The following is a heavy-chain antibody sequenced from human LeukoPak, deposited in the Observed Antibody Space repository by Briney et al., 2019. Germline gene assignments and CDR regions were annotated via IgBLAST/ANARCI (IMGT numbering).Heavy chain of an antibody. CDR2: ISGVYDNI. CDR3: ARGGAHGMDV. D-gene: IGHD1-26*01. Sequence: GESLRLSCAASGFTFSDYYMTWIRQAPGRGLEWVSYISGVYDNIYYGDSVKGRFTISRDNAKNSVYLQMSSLRADDTAVYYCARGGAHGMDVWGQGTTVTVSS. CDR1: GFTFSDYY. V-gene: IGHV3-11*01. J-gene: IGHJ6*02.